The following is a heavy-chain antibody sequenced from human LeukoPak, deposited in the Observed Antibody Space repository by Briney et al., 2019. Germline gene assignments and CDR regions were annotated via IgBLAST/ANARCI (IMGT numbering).Heavy chain of an antibody. Sequence: SETLSLTCTVSGGSISSGSYYWSWIRQPAGKGLEWIGRIYTSGSTNYNPSLKSRVTISVDTSKNQFSLKLSSVTAADTAVYYCARDKKDWYYFDYWGQGTLVTVSS. CDR3: ARDKKDWYYFDY. CDR2: IYTSGST. CDR1: GGSISSGSYY. D-gene: IGHD3/OR15-3a*01. J-gene: IGHJ4*02. V-gene: IGHV4-61*02.